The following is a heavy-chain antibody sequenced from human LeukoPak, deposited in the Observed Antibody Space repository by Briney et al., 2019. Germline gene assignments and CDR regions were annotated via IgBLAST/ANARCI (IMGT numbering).Heavy chain of an antibody. D-gene: IGHD6-25*01. CDR3: AKDKRGGDYYYYMDV. CDR1: GFTFSSYG. J-gene: IGHJ6*03. Sequence: GGSLRLSCAASGFTFSSYGMHWVRQAPGKGLEWVAFIRYDGSNKYYADSVKGRFTISRDNSKNTLYLQMNSLRAEDTAVYYCAKDKRGGDYYYYMDVWGKGTTVTVSS. V-gene: IGHV3-30*02. CDR2: IRYDGSNK.